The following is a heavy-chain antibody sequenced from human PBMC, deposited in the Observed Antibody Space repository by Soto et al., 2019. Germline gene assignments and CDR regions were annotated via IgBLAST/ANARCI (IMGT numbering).Heavy chain of an antibody. J-gene: IGHJ4*02. CDR1: GFTFDDHA. V-gene: IGHV3-9*01. CDR3: AKERVRDFDG. CDR2: ITWNSVAL. D-gene: IGHD3-9*01. Sequence: VQLVESGGGLVRPGGSLRLSCAASGFTFDDHAMHWVRQAPGKGLEWISAITWNSVALDYAASVKGRFTISRDNAKNSLYLQMDNLRPEDTALYYRAKERVRDFDGWGQGTLVTVSS.